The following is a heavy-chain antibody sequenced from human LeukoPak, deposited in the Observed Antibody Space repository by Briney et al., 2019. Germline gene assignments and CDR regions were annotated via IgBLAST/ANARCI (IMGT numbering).Heavy chain of an antibody. J-gene: IGHJ4*02. Sequence: SETLSLTCTVSGGSISSGSYYWSWIRQPAGTGLEWIGRIYTSGSTNYNPSLKSRVTISVDTSKNQFSLKLSSVTAADTAVYYCARGLYCSGGSCYFYFDYWGQGTLVTVSS. D-gene: IGHD2-15*01. CDR1: GGSISSGSYY. CDR3: ARGLYCSGGSCYFYFDY. CDR2: IYTSGST. V-gene: IGHV4-61*02.